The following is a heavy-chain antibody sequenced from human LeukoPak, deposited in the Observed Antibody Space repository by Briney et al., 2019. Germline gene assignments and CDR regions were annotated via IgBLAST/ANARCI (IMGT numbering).Heavy chain of an antibody. Sequence: GASVNLSRTASVYTLTRKHMHWVRQAPGQGLECLGWINPDSCGTKYVHISQGRVTITRDTSINTAYMELIRLTSEDTAAYLCAREVGINAFDMWGEGTMVTVS. CDR2: INPDSCGT. CDR1: VYTLTRKH. CDR3: AREVGINAFDM. V-gene: IGHV1-2*02. J-gene: IGHJ3*02. D-gene: IGHD1-26*01.